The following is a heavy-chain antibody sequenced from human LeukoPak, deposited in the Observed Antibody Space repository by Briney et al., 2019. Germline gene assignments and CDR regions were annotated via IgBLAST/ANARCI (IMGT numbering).Heavy chain of an antibody. J-gene: IGHJ4*02. CDR2: ISSSGSTI. D-gene: IGHD3-9*01. V-gene: IGHV3-48*04. CDR1: GFTFSSYS. CDR3: ARDNFDWLSRRLDY. Sequence: PGGSLRLSCAASGFTFSSYSMNWVRQAPGKGLEWVSYISSSGSTIYYADSVKGRFTISRDNAKNSLYLQMNSLRAEDTAVYYCARDNFDWLSRRLDYWGQGTLVTVSS.